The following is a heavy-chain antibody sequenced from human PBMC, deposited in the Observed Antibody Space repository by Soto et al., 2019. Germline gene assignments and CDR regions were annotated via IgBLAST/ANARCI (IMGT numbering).Heavy chain of an antibody. CDR3: AKDPGARYYYPSSGSDWYLDL. CDR1: GFTFIIYA. CDR2: ISGSGGST. Sequence: SLRLSWAASGFTFIIYAMICVRHAPLKLLELVSAISGSGGSTYYADSVKGRFTISRDNSKNTLYLQMNSLRAEDTAVYYCAKDPGARYYYPSSGSDWYLDLWGSG. V-gene: IGHV3-23*01. D-gene: IGHD3-22*01. J-gene: IGHJ2*01.